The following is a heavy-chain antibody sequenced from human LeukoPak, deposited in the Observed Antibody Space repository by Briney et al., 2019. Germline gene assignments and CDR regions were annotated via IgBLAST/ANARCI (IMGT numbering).Heavy chain of an antibody. CDR2: ISAYNGNT. CDR3: ARWISAVAGLDY. V-gene: IGHV1-18*01. CDR1: GNTFTNNG. D-gene: IGHD6-19*01. J-gene: IGHJ4*02. Sequence: ASVKVSCKASGNTFTNNGISWVRQAPGQGLEWMGWISAYNGNTNYAQKFQGRVTMTRNTSISTAYMELSSLRSEDTAVYYCARWISAVAGLDYWGQGTLVTVSS.